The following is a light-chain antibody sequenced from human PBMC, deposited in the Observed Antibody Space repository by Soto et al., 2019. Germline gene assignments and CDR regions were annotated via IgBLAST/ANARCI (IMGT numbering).Light chain of an antibody. J-gene: IGKJ1*01. CDR2: DGF. CDR3: QQYHTSWT. Sequence: DIQMTQSPSTLSASVGDRVTITCRASQSISRWLAWYQQTPGKAPNLLIHDGFSLESGVPSRFSGSGSGTEFTLTITRLQPDDFATYYCQQYHTSWTFGQGTRVEI. CDR1: QSISRW. V-gene: IGKV1-5*01.